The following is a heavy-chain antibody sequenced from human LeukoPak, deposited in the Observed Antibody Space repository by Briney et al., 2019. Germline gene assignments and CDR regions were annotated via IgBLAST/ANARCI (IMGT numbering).Heavy chain of an antibody. CDR1: GYNFIGYY. J-gene: IGHJ5*02. V-gene: IGHV1-18*04. Sequence: VASVKVSCKASGYNFIGYYMHWVRQAPGQGLEWMGWISAYNGNTNYAQKLQGRVTMTTDTSTSTAYMELRSLRSDDTAVYYCARGVVVAANWFDPWGQGTLVTVSS. D-gene: IGHD2-15*01. CDR2: ISAYNGNT. CDR3: ARGVVVAANWFDP.